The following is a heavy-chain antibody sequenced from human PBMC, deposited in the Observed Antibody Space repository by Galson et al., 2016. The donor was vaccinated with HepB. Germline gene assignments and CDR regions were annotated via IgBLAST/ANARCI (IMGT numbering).Heavy chain of an antibody. D-gene: IGHD3-3*01. CDR2: IWYDGSKQ. CDR3: ARDLGVYNFWSGYAHYGMDV. CDR1: GFTFSRHG. V-gene: IGHV3-33*01. Sequence: SLRLSCAASGFTFSRHGMHCVRQAPGKRLEWVAVIWYDGSKQYYADSVKGRFTISSHNSKNTLYLQMNRLRAEDTAVYYCARDLGVYNFWSGYAHYGMDVWGQGTTVTVSS. J-gene: IGHJ6*02.